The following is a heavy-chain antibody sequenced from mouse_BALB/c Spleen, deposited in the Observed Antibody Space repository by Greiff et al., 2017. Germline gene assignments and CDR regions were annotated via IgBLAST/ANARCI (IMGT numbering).Heavy chain of an antibody. V-gene: IGHV5-12-2*01. CDR2: ISNGGGST. D-gene: IGHD3-3*01. Sequence: EVKLVESGGGLVQPGGSLKLSCAASGFTFSSYTMSWVRQTPEKRLEWVAYISNGGGSTYYPDTVKGRFTISRDNAKNTLYLQMSSLMSEDTAMYYCARHGQDYAMDYWGQGTSVTVAS. J-gene: IGHJ4*01. CDR1: GFTFSSYT. CDR3: ARHGQDYAMDY.